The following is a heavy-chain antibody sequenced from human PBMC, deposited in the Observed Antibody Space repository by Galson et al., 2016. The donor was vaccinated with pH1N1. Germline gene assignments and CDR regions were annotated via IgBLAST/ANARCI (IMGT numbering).Heavy chain of an antibody. CDR1: GDSISSGTYY. D-gene: IGHD3-9*01. Sequence: LSLTCTVSGDSISSGTYYWSWIRQPAGKGLEWSGRMYTSGTTNYNPSLKSRVTIPVDTSTNRFSLKLNSVTATDTAVYYCARARAPEHFDWLSYFASWGQGTPVTVSS. CDR3: ARARAPEHFDWLSYFAS. CDR2: MYTSGTT. V-gene: IGHV4-61*02. J-gene: IGHJ4*02.